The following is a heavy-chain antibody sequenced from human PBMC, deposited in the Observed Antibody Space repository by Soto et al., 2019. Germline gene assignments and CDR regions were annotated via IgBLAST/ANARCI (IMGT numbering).Heavy chain of an antibody. CDR3: ARASSGWPWGAFDI. Sequence: QVQLVQSGAEVKKPGASVKVSCKASGYTFTGYYMHWVRQAPGQELEWMGWINPNSGGTNYAQKFQGWVTMTRDTSISTAYMELSRLRSDDTAVYYCARASSGWPWGAFDIWGQGTMVTVSS. D-gene: IGHD6-19*01. CDR1: GYTFTGYY. CDR2: INPNSGGT. V-gene: IGHV1-2*04. J-gene: IGHJ3*02.